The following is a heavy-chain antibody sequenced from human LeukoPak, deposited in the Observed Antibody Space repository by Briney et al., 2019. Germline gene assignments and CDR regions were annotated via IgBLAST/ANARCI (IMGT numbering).Heavy chain of an antibody. CDR1: GLTFSSYS. CDR2: ISSSSSYI. V-gene: IGHV3-21*01. J-gene: IGHJ6*03. D-gene: IGHD3-10*01. Sequence: PGGSLRLSCAASGLTFSSYSMNWVRQAPGKGLEWVSSISSSSSYIYYADSVKGRFTISRDNAKNSLYLQMNSLRAEDTAVYYCARLTGSYYNYYYYYMDVWGKGTTVTVSS. CDR3: ARLTGSYYNYYYYYMDV.